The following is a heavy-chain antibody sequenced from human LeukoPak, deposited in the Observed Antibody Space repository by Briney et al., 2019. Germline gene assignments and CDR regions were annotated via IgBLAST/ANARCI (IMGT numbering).Heavy chain of an antibody. J-gene: IGHJ4*02. CDR2: ISYNGGRK. CDR1: GFSFNTYA. D-gene: IGHD3-22*01. Sequence: GGSLRLSCVASGFSFNTYAIHWVRQAPGKGLEWVALISYNGGRKEYAESVKGRFTIDRDNSKNTVLLQMNSLRPDDTAIYSCARQEARGYLYEGLDYWGQGTLVTVSS. CDR3: ARQEARGYLYEGLDY. V-gene: IGHV3-30*03.